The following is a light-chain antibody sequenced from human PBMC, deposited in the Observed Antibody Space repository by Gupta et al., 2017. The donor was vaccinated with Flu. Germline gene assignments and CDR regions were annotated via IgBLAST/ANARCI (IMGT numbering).Light chain of an antibody. Sequence: DAVMTQSPLSLSVTLGQSASISCRSSQSLVYSDGDSYVSWFHQRPGQSPRRLIYKASNRDSGVPDRISGSGSGTDFTLRISRVEAEDVGVYYCMHSKRCPWTFGQGTKVEIK. CDR2: KAS. CDR1: QSLVYSDGDSY. CDR3: MHSKRCPWT. V-gene: IGKV2-30*01. J-gene: IGKJ1*01.